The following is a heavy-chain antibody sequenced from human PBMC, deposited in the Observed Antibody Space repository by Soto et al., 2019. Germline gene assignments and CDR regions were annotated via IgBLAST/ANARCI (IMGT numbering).Heavy chain of an antibody. CDR2: ISGSGDSS. CDR1: GFTFSTYA. V-gene: IGHV3-23*01. D-gene: IGHD2-15*01. Sequence: EVQLLDSGGGLVQPGGSLRLSCAASGFTFSTYAMSWVRQAPGKGLEWVSTISGSGDSSYYAASVKGRFTISRDNSRNTLDLKMNSLRVEDTAVYYCAKGGEGSCSQTSCLYFSDSWGQGTLVTVSS. CDR3: AKGGEGSCSQTSCLYFSDS. J-gene: IGHJ4*02.